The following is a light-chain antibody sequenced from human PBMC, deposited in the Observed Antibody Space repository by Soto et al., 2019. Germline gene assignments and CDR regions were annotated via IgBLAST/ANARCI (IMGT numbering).Light chain of an antibody. CDR2: AAS. CDR1: QSSSSY. Sequence: DIQMTQSPSSLSASVGDRVTITCRASQSSSSYLNWYQQKPGKAPKLLIYAASSLQSGVPSRFSGSGSGTDFTLTISSLQPEDFATYYCQQSYSTLFTFGPRTKVYIK. V-gene: IGKV1-39*01. J-gene: IGKJ3*01. CDR3: QQSYSTLFT.